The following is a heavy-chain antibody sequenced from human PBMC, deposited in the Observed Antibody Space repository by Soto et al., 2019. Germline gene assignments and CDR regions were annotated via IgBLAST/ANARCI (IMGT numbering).Heavy chain of an antibody. CDR1: GFSFGAYA. J-gene: IGHJ4*02. CDR2: MSYDGANI. V-gene: IGHV3-30-3*01. Sequence: QVQLVESGGGVIQPGRSLRLSCAASGFSFGAYAMFWVRQAPGKGLEWVAAMSYDGANIYYADSVKGRFTISRDNSKNPLYVQMNSLRTEDTAIYSGARDRSGIRGFDYWGQGTLVTVSS. CDR3: ARDRSGIRGFDY. D-gene: IGHD3-10*01.